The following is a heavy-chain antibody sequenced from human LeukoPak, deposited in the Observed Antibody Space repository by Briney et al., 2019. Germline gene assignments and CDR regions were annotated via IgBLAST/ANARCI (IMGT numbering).Heavy chain of an antibody. Sequence: ASVKVSCKASGYTFTSYGISWVRQAPGQGLEWMGWISAYNGNTNYAQKLQGRVTMTTDTSTSTAYMELRSLRSDDTAVYYCARDYVPHYGDYSPIDYWGQGTLVTVSS. V-gene: IGHV1-18*01. CDR3: ARDYVPHYGDYSPIDY. CDR1: GYTFTSYG. J-gene: IGHJ4*02. CDR2: ISAYNGNT. D-gene: IGHD4-17*01.